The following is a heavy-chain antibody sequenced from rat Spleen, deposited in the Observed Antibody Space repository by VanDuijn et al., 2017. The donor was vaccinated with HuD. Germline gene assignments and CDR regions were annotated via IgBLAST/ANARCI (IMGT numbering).Heavy chain of an antibody. CDR2: ISYYGSCT. J-gene: IGHJ4*01. D-gene: IGHD1-10*01. CDR3: AKDGDNTYGVVMDA. CDR1: GSTFSDYN. Sequence: EVQLVATGGDLVQPGRSLKLSCLASGSTFSDYNISWVRQAPKKGLEWVATISYYGSCTYYRDSVKGRFTISRDNAKSTLNLQMYSLRSEETATYYGAKDGDNTYGVVMDAWGQGASVTVSS. V-gene: IGHV5-7*01.